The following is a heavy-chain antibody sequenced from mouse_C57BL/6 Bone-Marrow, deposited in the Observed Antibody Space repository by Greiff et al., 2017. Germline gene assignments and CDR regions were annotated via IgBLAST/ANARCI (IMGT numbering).Heavy chain of an antibody. V-gene: IGHV1-64*01. CDR3: ARTWDRARDY. J-gene: IGHJ4*01. CDR1: GYTFTSYW. D-gene: IGHD3-3*01. CDR2: IHPNSGST. Sequence: QVQLQQPGAELVKPGASVKLSCKASGYTFTSYWMHWVKQRPGQGLEWIGMIHPNSGSTNYNEKFKSKATLTVDKSSSTAYMQLSSLTSADSAVYYCARTWDRARDYWGQGTSVTVSS.